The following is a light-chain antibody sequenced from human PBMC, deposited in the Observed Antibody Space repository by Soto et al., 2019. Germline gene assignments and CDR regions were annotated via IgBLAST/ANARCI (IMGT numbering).Light chain of an antibody. Sequence: DVQMTQSPSTLSASVGDRVTVTCRASQNIHGWLAWYQQKPGQAPKLLIYGASTLERGVPSRFSGSGYGTEFTLTINSLQPDDSGIYYCQQYISTRTFGHGTKVEVK. CDR3: QQYISTRT. J-gene: IGKJ1*01. CDR1: QNIHGW. CDR2: GAS. V-gene: IGKV1-5*03.